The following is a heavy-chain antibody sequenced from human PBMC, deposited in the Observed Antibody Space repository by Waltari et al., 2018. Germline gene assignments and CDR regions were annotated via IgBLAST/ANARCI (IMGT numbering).Heavy chain of an antibody. CDR1: GFGFSNFS. CDR2: ISTGGSTI. Sequence: EVQLIESGGALVQPGGSRSLSCSASGFGFSNFSMNWVRQAPGKGLEWIAYISTGGSTIYYADSVKGRFTISRDNAKNSLYLQMNGLTDEDTAIYYCTPLDYWGRGALVTVSS. CDR3: TPLDY. V-gene: IGHV3-48*02. J-gene: IGHJ4*02.